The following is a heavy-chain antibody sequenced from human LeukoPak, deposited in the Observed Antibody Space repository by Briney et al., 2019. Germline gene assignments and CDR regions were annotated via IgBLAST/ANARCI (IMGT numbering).Heavy chain of an antibody. J-gene: IGHJ4*02. CDR2: IYYSGST. Sequence: SQTLSLTCTVSGGSISSGGYYWSWIRQHPGKGLEWIGYIYYSGSTYYNPSLKSRATISVDTSKNQFSLKLSSVTAADTAVYYCARDNIAAAGTYDYWGQGTLVTVSS. D-gene: IGHD6-13*01. CDR3: ARDNIAAAGTYDY. V-gene: IGHV4-31*03. CDR1: GGSISSGGYY.